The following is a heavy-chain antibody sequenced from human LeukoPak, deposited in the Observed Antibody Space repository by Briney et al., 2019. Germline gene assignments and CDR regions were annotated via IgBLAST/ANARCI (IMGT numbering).Heavy chain of an antibody. D-gene: IGHD3-10*01. CDR1: GFTFSSYW. V-gene: IGHV3-7*01. CDR3: ASSNDYGSWSPYRGLMY. J-gene: IGHJ4*02. CDR2: IKQDGSEK. Sequence: GGSLRLSCAASGFTFSSYWMSWVRQAPGKGLEWVANIKQDGSEKNYVDSVKGRFTISRDNAKNSLYLQMNSLRAEDTAVYYCASSNDYGSWSPYRGLMYWGQGALVTVSS.